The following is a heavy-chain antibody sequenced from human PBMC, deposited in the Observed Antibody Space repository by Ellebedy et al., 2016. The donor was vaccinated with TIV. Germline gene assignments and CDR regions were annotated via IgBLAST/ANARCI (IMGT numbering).Heavy chain of an antibody. V-gene: IGHV1-69*13. CDR1: GGTFSSYA. D-gene: IGHD2-2*01. Sequence: SVKVSCXASGGTFSSYAISWVRQAPGQGLEWMGGIIPIFGTANYAQKFQGRVTITADESTSTAYMELSSLRSEDTAVYYCASSNRHVVVPAAESLPWGYYGMDVWGQGTTVTVSS. CDR3: ASSNRHVVVPAAESLPWGYYGMDV. CDR2: IIPIFGTA. J-gene: IGHJ6*02.